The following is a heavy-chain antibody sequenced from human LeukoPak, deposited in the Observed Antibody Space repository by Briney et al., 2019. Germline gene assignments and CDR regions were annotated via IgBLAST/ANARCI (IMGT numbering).Heavy chain of an antibody. D-gene: IGHD1-7*01. CDR1: GGSISSYY. CDR3: ARHSTTSGYLNYFDY. J-gene: IGHJ4*02. CDR2: IYYSGST. V-gene: IGHV4-59*08. Sequence: SETLSLTCTVSGGSISSYYWSWIRQPPGKGLEWIGYIYYSGSTNYNPSLKSRVTISVDTSKNQFSLKLSSVTAADTAVYYCARHSTTSGYLNYFDYWGRGTLVTVSS.